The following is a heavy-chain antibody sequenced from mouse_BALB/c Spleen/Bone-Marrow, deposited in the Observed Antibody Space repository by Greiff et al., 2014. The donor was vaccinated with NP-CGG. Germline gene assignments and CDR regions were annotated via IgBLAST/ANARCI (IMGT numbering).Heavy chain of an antibody. Sequence: DVKLVESGGGLVQPGGSRKLSCAASGFTFSSFGMHWVRQAPEKGLEWVAYISSGSSTIYYAETMKGRFTISRDNPKNTLFLQMTRLRSEDTAMYYCTRSGTLGAMDYWGQGTSVTVSS. CDR2: ISSGSSTI. CDR3: TRSGTLGAMDY. J-gene: IGHJ4*01. V-gene: IGHV5-17*02. D-gene: IGHD3-3*01. CDR1: GFTFSSFG.